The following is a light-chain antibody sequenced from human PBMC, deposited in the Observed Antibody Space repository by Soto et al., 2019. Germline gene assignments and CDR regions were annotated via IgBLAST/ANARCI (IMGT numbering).Light chain of an antibody. V-gene: IGKV3D-11*02. CDR1: QSVSSY. J-gene: IGKJ5*01. Sequence: EIVLTQSPATMSLSPGERATLSCRASQSVSSYLAWYQQKPGQAPRLLIYDASNRATGIPARFSGSGPGTDFTLTISSLEPEDFAVYYCQQRSNWPITFGQGTRLRL. CDR2: DAS. CDR3: QQRSNWPIT.